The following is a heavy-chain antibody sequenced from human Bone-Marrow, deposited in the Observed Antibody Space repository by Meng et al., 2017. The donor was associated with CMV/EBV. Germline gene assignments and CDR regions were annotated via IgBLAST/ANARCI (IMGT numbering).Heavy chain of an antibody. CDR3: ARGGGSSGFPEH. D-gene: IGHD3-22*01. J-gene: IGHJ4*02. CDR2: INPNSGGT. Sequence: ASVKVSCKASGYTFTGYYMHWLRQAPGQGLEWMGWINPNSGGTNYAQRFQGRVTVTRDTSIRTVYMELSSLRSDDTAVFYCARGGGSSGFPEHWGQGTQVTVSS. CDR1: GYTFTGYY. V-gene: IGHV1-2*02.